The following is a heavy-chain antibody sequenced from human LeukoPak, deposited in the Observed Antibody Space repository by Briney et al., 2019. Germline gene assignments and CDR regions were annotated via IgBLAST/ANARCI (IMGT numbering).Heavy chain of an antibody. CDR3: ARSYYDFWGGYIGYYYYGMDV. J-gene: IGHJ6*02. CDR2: INTNTGNP. CDR1: GYTFTSYA. D-gene: IGHD3-3*01. V-gene: IGHV7-4-1*02. Sequence: ASVKVSCKASGYTFTSYAMNWVRQAPGQGLEWMGWINTNTGNPTYAQSFTGRFVFSLDTSVSTAYLQISSLKAEDTAVYYCARSYYDFWGGYIGYYYYGMDVWGQGTTVTVSS.